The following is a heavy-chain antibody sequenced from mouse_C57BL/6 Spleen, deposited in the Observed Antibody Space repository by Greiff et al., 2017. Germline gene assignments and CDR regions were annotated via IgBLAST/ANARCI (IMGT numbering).Heavy chain of an antibody. J-gene: IGHJ4*01. CDR3: ARRTADSAGVYDLDY. Sequence: VQLQQSGPELVKPGASVKISCKASGYTFSNSCMHWVKQRPGKGLEWIGWIYPGDGNTKYNGKFKGKATLTADKSSSTAYMQLNSLTSEDSAVYFCARRTADSAGVYDLDYWGKGTTLTVSS. CDR1: GYTFSNSC. CDR2: IYPGDGNT. V-gene: IGHV1-82*01. D-gene: IGHD2-12*01.